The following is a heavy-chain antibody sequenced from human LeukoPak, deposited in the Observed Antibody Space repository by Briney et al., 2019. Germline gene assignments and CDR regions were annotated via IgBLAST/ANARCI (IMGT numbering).Heavy chain of an antibody. J-gene: IGHJ3*02. CDR3: ASAISLGDFWSGYYKGDNDAFDI. Sequence: GASVKVSCKASGYTFTSYDINWVRQATGQGVEWMGWMNPNSGNTGYAQKFQGRVTMTRNTSISTAYMELSSLRSEDTAVYYCASAISLGDFWSGYYKGDNDAFDIWGQGTMVTVSS. CDR2: MNPNSGNT. D-gene: IGHD3-3*01. V-gene: IGHV1-8*01. CDR1: GYTFTSYD.